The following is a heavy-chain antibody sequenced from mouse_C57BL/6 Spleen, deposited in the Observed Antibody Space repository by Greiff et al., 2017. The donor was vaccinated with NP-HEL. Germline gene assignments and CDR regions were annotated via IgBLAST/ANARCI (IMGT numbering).Heavy chain of an antibody. J-gene: IGHJ1*03. CDR3: ARQGLYYSWYFDV. Sequence: EVKLVESGGGLVKPGGSLKLSCAASGFTFSSYTMSWVRQTPEKRLEWVATISGGGGNTYYPDSVKGRFTIFRDNAKNTLYLQRSSLRSEDTALYYCARQGLYYSWYFDVWGTGTTVTVSS. CDR2: ISGGGGNT. D-gene: IGHD2-1*01. CDR1: GFTFSSYT. V-gene: IGHV5-9*01.